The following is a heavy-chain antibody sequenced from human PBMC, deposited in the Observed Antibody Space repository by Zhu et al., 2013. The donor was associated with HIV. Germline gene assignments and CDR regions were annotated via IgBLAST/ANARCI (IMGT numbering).Heavy chain of an antibody. J-gene: IGHJ5*02. CDR1: GYRFTNYT. V-gene: IGHV1-3*01. CDR2: INAGNGNT. D-gene: IGHD2-15*01. Sequence: QVQLVQSGTEVKKPGASVKVSCKASGYRFTNYTMHWVRQAPGQRLEWMGWINAGNGNTEYSQKFQGRVTITRDTSATTAYMELNNLRFEDTAVYYCAREAGYCSGGSCFPWYDPWGQGNPGHRLL. CDR3: AREAGYCSGGSCFPWYDP.